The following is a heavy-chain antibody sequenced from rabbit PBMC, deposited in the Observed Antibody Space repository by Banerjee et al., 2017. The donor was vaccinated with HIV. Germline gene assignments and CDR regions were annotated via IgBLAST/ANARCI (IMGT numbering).Heavy chain of an antibody. CDR1: GFSYNTRYY. V-gene: IGHV1S40*01. CDR2: FYNGDGIT. D-gene: IGHD1-1*01. Sequence: QSLEESGGDLVKPGASLTLTCTASGFSYNTRYYMCWVRQAPGKGLEWIACFYNGDGITDYASWANGRFTISKTSSTTVTLQMTSLTAADTATYFCARDLPISGGYSFDLWGQGTLVTVS. J-gene: IGHJ4*01. CDR3: ARDLPISGGYSFDL.